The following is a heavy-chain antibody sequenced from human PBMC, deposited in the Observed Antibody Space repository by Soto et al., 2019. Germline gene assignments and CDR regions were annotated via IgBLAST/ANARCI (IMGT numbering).Heavy chain of an antibody. CDR3: ARGPLFGRFLESLDY. V-gene: IGHV4-34*01. CDR2: INHSGST. CDR1: GGSFSGYY. J-gene: IGHJ4*02. Sequence: SETLSLTCAVYGGSFSGYYWSWIRQPPGKGLEWIGEINHSGSTNYNPSLKSRVTISVDTSKNQFSLKLSSVTAADTAVYYCARGPLFGRFLESLDYWGQGTLVTVSS. D-gene: IGHD3-3*01.